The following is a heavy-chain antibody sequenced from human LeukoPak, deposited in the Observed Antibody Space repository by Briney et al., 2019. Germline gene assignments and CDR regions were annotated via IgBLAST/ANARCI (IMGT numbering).Heavy chain of an antibody. D-gene: IGHD3-22*01. Sequence: GGSLRLSCAASGFIFSNYGMHWVRQAPGTGLEWVAAISYDGRNKYYEDSVKGRLTISRDNSKSTLYLQMNSLRAEDTAVFYCAEEGNYYDSSGSTGAFDIWGQGTMVTVSS. V-gene: IGHV3-30*18. J-gene: IGHJ3*02. CDR3: AEEGNYYDSSGSTGAFDI. CDR2: ISYDGRNK. CDR1: GFIFSNYG.